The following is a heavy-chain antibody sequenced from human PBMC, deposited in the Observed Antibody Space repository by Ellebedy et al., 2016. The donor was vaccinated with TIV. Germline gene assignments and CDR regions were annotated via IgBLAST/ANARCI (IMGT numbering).Heavy chain of an antibody. V-gene: IGHV3-9*01. Sequence: GGSLRLXXAASGFDFEDYVMHWVRLAPGKGLEWVSGINWNSASIGYADSVRGRFTSSRDNAKKSLYLQMNSLRAEDTAFYYCAKASVAPGPYYAMDVWGQGTTVTVSS. CDR2: INWNSASI. CDR1: GFDFEDYV. D-gene: IGHD6-19*01. J-gene: IGHJ6*02. CDR3: AKASVAPGPYYAMDV.